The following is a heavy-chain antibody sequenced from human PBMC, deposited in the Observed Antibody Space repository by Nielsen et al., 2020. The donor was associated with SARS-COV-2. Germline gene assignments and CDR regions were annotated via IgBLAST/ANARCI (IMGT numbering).Heavy chain of an antibody. CDR1: GFTFSSYS. V-gene: IGHV3-21*01. Sequence: ESLKISCAASGFTFSSYSMNWVRQAPGKGLEWVSSISSSSSYIYYADSVKGRFTISRDNAKNSLYLQMNSLRAEDTAVYYCASCLAYCGGDGYWGQGTLVTVSS. CDR2: ISSSSSYI. CDR3: ASCLAYCGGDGY. D-gene: IGHD2-21*02. J-gene: IGHJ4*02.